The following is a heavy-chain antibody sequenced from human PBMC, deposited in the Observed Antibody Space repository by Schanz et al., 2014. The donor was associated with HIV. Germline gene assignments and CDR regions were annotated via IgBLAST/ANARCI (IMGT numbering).Heavy chain of an antibody. D-gene: IGHD3-3*01. V-gene: IGHV3-30*18. CDR3: AKASESIFGVEGLDF. CDR2: SSHDGSVK. CDR1: GFIFSNYG. J-gene: IGHJ4*02. Sequence: QVHLVESGGGVVQPGRSLRLSCVGSGFIFSNYGIHWVRQAPGKGLEWVAVSSHDGSVKFYGDSVKGRFTISRDTFKNTVYLQMNSLRNEDTAVYYCAKASESIFGVEGLDFWGQGTLVIVSS.